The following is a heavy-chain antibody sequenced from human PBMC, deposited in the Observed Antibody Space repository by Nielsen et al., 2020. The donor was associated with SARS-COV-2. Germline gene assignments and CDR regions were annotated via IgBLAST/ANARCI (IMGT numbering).Heavy chain of an antibody. CDR1: VYTFTAYA. V-gene: IGHV1-3*04. D-gene: IGHD2-2*01. J-gene: IGHJ4*02. Sequence: SVNVSCKASVYTFTAYAIHWVRHAPGQRLEWMGWINSDIGNTKYSQKFRGRVTITRDTSASTAYMELSGLSSEDTAVYYCARSRGCSATSCFFDYWGQGALVTVSS. CDR2: INSDIGNT. CDR3: ARSRGCSATSCFFDY.